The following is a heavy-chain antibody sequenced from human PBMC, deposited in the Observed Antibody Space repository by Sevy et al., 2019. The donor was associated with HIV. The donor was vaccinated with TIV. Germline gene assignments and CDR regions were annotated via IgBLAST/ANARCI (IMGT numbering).Heavy chain of an antibody. CDR2: ISSSSSYI. V-gene: IGHV3-21*01. CDR1: GFTFSSYS. CDR3: ARDPAYCGGDCYSDY. Sequence: GGSLRLSCAASGFTFSSYSMNWVRQAPGKGLEWVSSISSSSSYIYYADSVKGRFTISRDNAKNSLYLQMNSLRAEDTAVYYCARDPAYCGGDCYSDYWDQGTLVTVSS. D-gene: IGHD2-21*02. J-gene: IGHJ4*02.